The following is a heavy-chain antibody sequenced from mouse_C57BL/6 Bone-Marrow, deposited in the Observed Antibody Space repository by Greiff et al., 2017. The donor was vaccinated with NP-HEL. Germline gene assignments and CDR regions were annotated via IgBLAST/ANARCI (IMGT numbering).Heavy chain of an antibody. Sequence: EVQLQQSGPGLVKPSQSLSLTCSVTGYSITSGYYWNWIRQFPGNKLEWMGYISYDGSNNYNPSLKNRISITRDTSKNQFFLKLNSVTTEDTATYYCARDFYSNYEAYWGQGTLVTVSA. D-gene: IGHD2-5*01. V-gene: IGHV3-6*01. CDR3: ARDFYSNYEAY. CDR2: ISYDGSN. CDR1: GYSITSGYY. J-gene: IGHJ3*01.